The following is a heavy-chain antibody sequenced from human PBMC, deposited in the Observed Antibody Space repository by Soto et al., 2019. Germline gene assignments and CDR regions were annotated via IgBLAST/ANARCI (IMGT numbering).Heavy chain of an antibody. CDR2: IGTAGDT. V-gene: IGHV3-13*01. Sequence: GGSLRLSCAASGFTFSSYDMHWVRQATGKGLEWVSAIGTAGDTYYPGSVKGRFTISRENAKNSLYLQMNSLRAGDTAVYYCARLSRDTCGGDCYSFDYSGQATLVTVSS. CDR1: GFTFSSYD. CDR3: ARLSRDTCGGDCYSFDY. J-gene: IGHJ4*02. D-gene: IGHD2-21*02.